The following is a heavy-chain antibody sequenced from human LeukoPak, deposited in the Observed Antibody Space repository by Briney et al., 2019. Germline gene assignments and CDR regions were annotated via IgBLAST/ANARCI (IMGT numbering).Heavy chain of an antibody. CDR1: GFTFSSYW. V-gene: IGHV3-33*08. CDR2: IWYDGSNK. D-gene: IGHD3-16*02. J-gene: IGHJ6*02. CDR3: ARGDYVWGSYRWAFGPGLFYYYGMDV. Sequence: GGSLRLSCAASGFTFSSYWMSWVRQAPGKGLEWVAVIWYDGSNKYYADSVKGRFTISRDNSKNTLYLQMNSLRAEDTAVYYCARGDYVWGSYRWAFGPGLFYYYGMDVWGQGTTVTVSS.